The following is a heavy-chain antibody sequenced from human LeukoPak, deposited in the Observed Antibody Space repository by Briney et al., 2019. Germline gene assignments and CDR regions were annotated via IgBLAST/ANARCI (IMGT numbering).Heavy chain of an antibody. V-gene: IGHV3-30*02. J-gene: IGHJ4*02. Sequence: GGSLRLSCAASGFTFSSYGMHWVRQAPGKGLEWVAFIRYDGGNKYYADSVKGRFTISRDNSKNTLYLQMNSLRAEDTAVYYCAKEYSYGTEFDYWGQGTLVTVSS. CDR2: IRYDGGNK. CDR1: GFTFSSYG. CDR3: AKEYSYGTEFDY. D-gene: IGHD5-18*01.